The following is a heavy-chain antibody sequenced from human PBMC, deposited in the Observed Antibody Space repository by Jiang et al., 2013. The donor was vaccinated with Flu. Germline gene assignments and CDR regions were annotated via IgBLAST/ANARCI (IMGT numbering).Heavy chain of an antibody. V-gene: IGHV3-30-3*01. CDR2: ISYDGSNK. CDR1: GFTFSSYA. D-gene: IGHD6-19*01. CDR3: ARDSRRVVAGGKDY. J-gene: IGHJ4*02. Sequence: QLVESGGGVVQPGRSLRLSCAASGFTFSSYAMHWVRQAPGKGLEWVAVISYDGSNKNYADSVKGRFTISRDKSNNTLYLQMNSLRAEDTAMYYCARDSRRVVAGGKDYWGQGTLVTVSS.